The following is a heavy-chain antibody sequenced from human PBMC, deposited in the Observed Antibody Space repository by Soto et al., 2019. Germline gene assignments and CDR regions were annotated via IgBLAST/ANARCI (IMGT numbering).Heavy chain of an antibody. CDR2: INQDGGVT. Sequence: GGSLRLSCVASGFTFISSFMGWIRQAPGKGLEWVANINQDGGVTYYVDSVEGRFTISRDNTKDSLYLQMNSLGGEDTAIYYCARYYRGSGRYFFDYWGQGTLVTVSS. CDR1: GFTFISSF. D-gene: IGHD6-19*01. J-gene: IGHJ4*02. V-gene: IGHV3-7*03. CDR3: ARYYRGSGRYFFDY.